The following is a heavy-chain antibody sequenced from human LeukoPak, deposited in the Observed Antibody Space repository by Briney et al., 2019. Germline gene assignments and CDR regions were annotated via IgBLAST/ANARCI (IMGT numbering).Heavy chain of an antibody. CDR1: GFTFSSYA. Sequence: GGSLRLSCAASGFTFSSYAMHWVRQAPGKGLEWVAVISYDGSNKYYADSVKGRFTISRDNSKNTLYLQMNSLRAEDTAVYYCAREAQWFGEFFQHWGQGTLVTVSS. CDR3: AREAQWFGEFFQH. D-gene: IGHD3-10*01. V-gene: IGHV3-30-3*01. J-gene: IGHJ1*01. CDR2: ISYDGSNK.